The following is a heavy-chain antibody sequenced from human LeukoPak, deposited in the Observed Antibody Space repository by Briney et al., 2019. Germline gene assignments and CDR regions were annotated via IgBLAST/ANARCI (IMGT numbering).Heavy chain of an antibody. D-gene: IGHD1-26*01. CDR3: ARDSIVGPTKGAFDI. V-gene: IGHV1-18*01. CDR1: GYTFTSYG. Sequence: ASVKVSCKAPGYTFTSYGISWVRQAPGQGLEWMGWISAYNGNTNYAQKLQGRVTLTTDTSTSTAYMELRSLRSDDTAVYYCARDSIVGPTKGAFDIWGQGTMVTVSS. CDR2: ISAYNGNT. J-gene: IGHJ3*02.